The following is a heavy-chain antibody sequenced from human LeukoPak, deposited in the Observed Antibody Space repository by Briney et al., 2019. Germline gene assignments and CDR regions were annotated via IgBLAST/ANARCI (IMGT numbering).Heavy chain of an antibody. D-gene: IGHD3-10*01. CDR2: IIPIFGTA. V-gene: IGHV1-69*01. CDR3: ARAAGFGELYDY. Sequence: ASVKVSCKASGGTFSGYAISWVRQAPGQGLEWMGGIIPIFGTANYAQKFQGRVTITADESTSTAYMELSSLRSEDTAVYYCARAAGFGELYDYWGQGTLVTVSS. CDR1: GGTFSGYA. J-gene: IGHJ4*02.